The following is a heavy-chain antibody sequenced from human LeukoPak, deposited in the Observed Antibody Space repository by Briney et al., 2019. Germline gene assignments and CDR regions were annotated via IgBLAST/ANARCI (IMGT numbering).Heavy chain of an antibody. Sequence: QAGGSLRLSCAASGFTFSSYGMHWVRQAPGKGLEWVAVISYDGSNKYYADSVKGRFTISRDNSKNTLYLQMNSLRAEDTAVYYCAKDYIVGATRSGLAFDYWGQGILVTVSS. CDR2: ISYDGSNK. CDR3: AKDYIVGATRSGLAFDY. J-gene: IGHJ4*02. CDR1: GFTFSSYG. D-gene: IGHD1-26*01. V-gene: IGHV3-30*18.